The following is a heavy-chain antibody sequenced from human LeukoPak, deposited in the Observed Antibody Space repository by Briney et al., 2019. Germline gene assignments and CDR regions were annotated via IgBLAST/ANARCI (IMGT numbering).Heavy chain of an antibody. D-gene: IGHD3-10*01. J-gene: IGHJ4*02. CDR1: GFTFSDYY. CDR2: IKPDGSEQ. CDR3: VVDLSGSADY. V-gene: IGHV3-7*01. Sequence: PGGSLRLSCAASGFTFSDYYMSWVRQAPGEGLDWVAAIKPDGSEQYYVDSVKGRFTISRDNAKNTLYLQMNSLRTEDSALYYCVVDLSGSADYWGQGTLVTVSS.